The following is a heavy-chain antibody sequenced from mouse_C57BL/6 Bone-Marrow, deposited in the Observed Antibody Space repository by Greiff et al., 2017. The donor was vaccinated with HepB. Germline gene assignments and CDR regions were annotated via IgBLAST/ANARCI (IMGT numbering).Heavy chain of an antibody. CDR3: VRDRNYYYGSSYRFAY. CDR1: GFTFNTYA. CDR2: IRSKSSNYAT. D-gene: IGHD1-1*01. J-gene: IGHJ3*01. V-gene: IGHV10-3*01. Sequence: EVKLVESGGGLVQPKGSLKLSCAASGFTFNTYAMHWVRQAPGKGLEWVARIRSKSSNYATYYADSVKDRFTISRDDSQSMLYLQMNNLKTEDTAMYYCVRDRNYYYGSSYRFAYWGQGTLVTVSA.